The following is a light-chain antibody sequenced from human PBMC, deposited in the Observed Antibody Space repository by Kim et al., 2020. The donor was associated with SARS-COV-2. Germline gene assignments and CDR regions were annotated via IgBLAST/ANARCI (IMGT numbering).Light chain of an antibody. Sequence: DIQMTQSPSSLSASIGDRVTITCRASQSISSYLHWYQQKPGKAPKLLIYAASNLQSGVPSNFSGSGSGTDFTLTISSLQPEDFATYYCQQRYSTPKTFGQGTKMDIK. V-gene: IGKV1-39*01. CDR3: QQRYSTPKT. CDR1: QSISSY. J-gene: IGKJ1*01. CDR2: AAS.